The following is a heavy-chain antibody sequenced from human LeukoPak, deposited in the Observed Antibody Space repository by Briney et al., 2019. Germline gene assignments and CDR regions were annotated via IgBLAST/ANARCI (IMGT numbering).Heavy chain of an antibody. J-gene: IGHJ6*03. Sequence: GGSLRLSCVDSGFTFSSNWMSWVRQAPGKGLEWVANIKQDGSERYYVDSVKGRFTISRDNSKNTLYLQMNSLRAEDTAVYYCATPVPHGSDPSLYYYYMDVWGKGTTVTISS. D-gene: IGHD3-10*01. CDR2: IKQDGSER. CDR1: GFTFSSNW. CDR3: ATPVPHGSDPSLYYYYMDV. V-gene: IGHV3-7*03.